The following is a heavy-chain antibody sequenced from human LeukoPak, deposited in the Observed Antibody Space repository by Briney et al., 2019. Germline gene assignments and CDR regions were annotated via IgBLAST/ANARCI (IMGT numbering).Heavy chain of an antibody. CDR1: GFTFSSYW. CDR2: IKQDGNEI. V-gene: IGHV3-7*01. Sequence: GGSLRLSCAASGFTFSSYWMSWVRQAPGKGLEWVANIKQDGNEIRYVDSVKGRFTISRDNSKNTLYLQMNSLRAEGTAVYYCARPHLGSSSSSFYYYYYMDVWGKGTTVTVSS. J-gene: IGHJ6*03. D-gene: IGHD6-6*01. CDR3: ARPHLGSSSSSFYYYYYMDV.